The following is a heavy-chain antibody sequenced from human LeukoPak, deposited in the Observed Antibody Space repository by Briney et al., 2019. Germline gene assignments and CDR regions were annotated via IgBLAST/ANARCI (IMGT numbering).Heavy chain of an antibody. Sequence: PGGSLRLSCAASGFTFSDYYMSWIRQAPGKGLEWVSYISSSGSTIYYADSVKGRFTISRDNAKNSLYLQMNNLRTGQTAVYYCARDRRAMVRGGPFDYWGQGTLVTVSS. J-gene: IGHJ4*02. CDR1: GFTFSDYY. CDR3: ARDRRAMVRGGPFDY. CDR2: ISSSGSTI. V-gene: IGHV3-11*01. D-gene: IGHD5-18*01.